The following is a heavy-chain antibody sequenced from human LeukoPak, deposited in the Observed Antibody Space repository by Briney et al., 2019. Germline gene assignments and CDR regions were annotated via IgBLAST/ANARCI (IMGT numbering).Heavy chain of an antibody. D-gene: IGHD6-13*01. CDR2: IYSGGTT. Sequence: GGSLRLSCAASGFTVSSDYMSWVRQAPGKGLEWVSVIYSGGTTHYADSVKGRFTISRDNSKNTLYLQMNSLKAEDTAVYYCAKDQQQLVTRGLDMDVWGKGTTVTVSS. J-gene: IGHJ6*03. CDR1: GFTVSSDY. V-gene: IGHV3-66*01. CDR3: AKDQQQLVTRGLDMDV.